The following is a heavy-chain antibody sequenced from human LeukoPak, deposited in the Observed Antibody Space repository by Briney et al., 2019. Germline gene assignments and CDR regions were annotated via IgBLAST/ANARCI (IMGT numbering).Heavy chain of an antibody. Sequence: GGSLRLSCAASGFTFSDYYMSWMRQAPGKGPEWVAYIGSTGSIIKYADSVKGRFTISRDNAKNPLYLQMNSLRDEDTAVYYCARDPARFDPWGQGTLVTVSS. J-gene: IGHJ5*02. CDR3: ARDPARFDP. D-gene: IGHD2-2*01. CDR2: IGSTGSII. CDR1: GFTFSDYY. V-gene: IGHV3-11*01.